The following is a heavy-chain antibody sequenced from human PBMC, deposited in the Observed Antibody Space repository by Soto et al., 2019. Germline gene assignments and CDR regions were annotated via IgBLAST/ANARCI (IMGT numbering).Heavy chain of an antibody. V-gene: IGHV3-30*18. CDR2: ISYDGSNK. CDR3: AKEGITMIVVVITLYYFDY. CDR1: GFTFSSYG. Sequence: QVQLVESGGGVVQPGRSLRLSCAASGFTFSSYGMHWVRQAPGKELEWVAVISYDGSNKYYTGSVKGRFTISRDNSKNTLYLQTNSLRAEDTAVYYCAKEGITMIVVVITLYYFDYWGQGTLVTVSS. D-gene: IGHD3-22*01. J-gene: IGHJ4*02.